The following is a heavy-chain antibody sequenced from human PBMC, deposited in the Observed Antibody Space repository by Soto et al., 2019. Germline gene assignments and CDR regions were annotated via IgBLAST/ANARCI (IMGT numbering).Heavy chain of an antibody. Sequence: SLRLSCAASGFTFDDYAMHWVRQAPGKGLEWVSGISWNSGSIGYADSVKGRFTISRDNAKNSLYLQMNSLRAEDTALYYCAKDISRVPYYFDYWGQGTLVTVSS. V-gene: IGHV3-9*01. CDR1: GFTFDDYA. CDR3: AKDISRVPYYFDY. CDR2: ISWNSGSI. J-gene: IGHJ4*02.